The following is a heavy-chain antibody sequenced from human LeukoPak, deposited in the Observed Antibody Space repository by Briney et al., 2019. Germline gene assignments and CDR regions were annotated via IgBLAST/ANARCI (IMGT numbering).Heavy chain of an antibody. CDR2: ISSSGSTI. D-gene: IGHD4-17*01. Sequence: GGSLRLSCAVSGFTFSSYEMNWVRQATGKGLEWVSYISSSGSTIYYADSVKGRFTISRDNAKNSLYLQMNSLRAEDTAVYYCAKGLRTTVTTYFDYWGQGTLVTVSS. CDR1: GFTFSSYE. J-gene: IGHJ4*02. CDR3: AKGLRTTVTTYFDY. V-gene: IGHV3-48*03.